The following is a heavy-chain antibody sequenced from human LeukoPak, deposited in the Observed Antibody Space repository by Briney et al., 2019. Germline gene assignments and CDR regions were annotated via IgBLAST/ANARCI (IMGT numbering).Heavy chain of an antibody. V-gene: IGHV4-61*01. D-gene: IGHD2-2*01. CDR1: GGSVSSGSYY. CDR2: VYYSGST. Sequence: SETLSLTCTVSGGSVSSGSYYWSWIRQPPGKGLEWIGYVYYSGSTNYNASLKSRVTISLDTSKNQFSLKLSSVTAADTAVYYCASLYRRRTSCYLLDPWGQGTLVTVSS. J-gene: IGHJ5*02. CDR3: ASLYRRRTSCYLLDP.